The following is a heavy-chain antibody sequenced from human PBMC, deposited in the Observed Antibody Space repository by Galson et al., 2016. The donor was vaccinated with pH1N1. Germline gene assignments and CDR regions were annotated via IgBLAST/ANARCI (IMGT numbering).Heavy chain of an antibody. CDR1: GYSVTRYY. J-gene: IGHJ4*02. Sequence: SVKASCKAAGYSVTRYYMHWVRQAPGQGLEWMGIIDPSDGTTTYSEKFQGRISLTRDTSKNSVYMELTTLRPDDSATYFCARRYFLDYWGQGTLVTVSS. V-gene: IGHV1-46*01. CDR3: ARRYFLDY. CDR2: IDPSDGTT.